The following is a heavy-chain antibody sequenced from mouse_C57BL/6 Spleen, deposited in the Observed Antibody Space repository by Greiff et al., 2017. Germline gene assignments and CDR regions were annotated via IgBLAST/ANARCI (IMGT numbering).Heavy chain of an antibody. CDR2: IDPENGDT. J-gene: IGHJ3*01. D-gene: IGHD2-3*01. Sequence: EVQLQQSGAELVRPGASVKLSCTASGFNIKDDYMHWVKQRPEQGLEWIGWIDPENGDTEYASKFQGKATITADTSSNTAYLQLSSLTSEDTAVYYCTTLNDGYYGFAYWGQGTLVTVSA. CDR3: TTLNDGYYGFAY. CDR1: GFNIKDDY. V-gene: IGHV14-4*01.